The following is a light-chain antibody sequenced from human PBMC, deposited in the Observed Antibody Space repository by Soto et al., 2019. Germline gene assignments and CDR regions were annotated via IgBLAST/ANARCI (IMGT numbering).Light chain of an antibody. Sequence: EIVWTQSPCTLSLSPRERATLSCRASQSVKTFLVWYQQRPGQAPRLLIYDASHRAAGIPARFSGSGFGTDFTLTISSLDPEDAAVYYCQQRSNWPPITFGQGTRLEIK. J-gene: IGKJ5*01. CDR2: DAS. V-gene: IGKV3-11*01. CDR3: QQRSNWPPIT. CDR1: QSVKTF.